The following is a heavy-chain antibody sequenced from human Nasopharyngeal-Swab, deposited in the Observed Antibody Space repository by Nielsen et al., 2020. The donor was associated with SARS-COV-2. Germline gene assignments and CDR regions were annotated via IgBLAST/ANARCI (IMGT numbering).Heavy chain of an antibody. CDR3: AKDRNDYIWGSYRLTFDY. Sequence: VRQAPGKGLEWVSVIYSGGSTYYADSVKGRFTISRDNSKNTLYLQMNSLRAEDTAVYYCAKDRNDYIWGSYRLTFDYWGQGTLVTVSS. V-gene: IGHV3-53*01. J-gene: IGHJ4*02. D-gene: IGHD3-16*02. CDR2: IYSGGST.